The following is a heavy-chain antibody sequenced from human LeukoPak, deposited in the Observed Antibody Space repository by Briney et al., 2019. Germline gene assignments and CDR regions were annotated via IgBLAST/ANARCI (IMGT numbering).Heavy chain of an antibody. V-gene: IGHV4-59*01. J-gene: IGHJ6*02. CDR2: IYYSGST. Sequence: SETLSLTCSVSGGSISTYYWSWNRQSPGKGLEWIGYIYYSGSTSYNPSLRSRVTISVDTSKNQFSLRLSSVTTADTAVYYCARGGGQIAAPGGLDVWGQGTTVTVSS. CDR3: ARGGGQIAAPGGLDV. CDR1: GGSISTYY. D-gene: IGHD6-6*01.